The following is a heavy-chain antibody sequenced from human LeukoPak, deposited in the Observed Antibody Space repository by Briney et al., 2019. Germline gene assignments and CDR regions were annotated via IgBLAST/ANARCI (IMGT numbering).Heavy chain of an antibody. V-gene: IGHV4-30-4*08. J-gene: IGHJ4*02. CDR3: AAQETYSTAGFDY. CDR2: IYYSGST. Sequence: NPSETLSLTCTVSGGSISSGDYYWSWIRQPPGKGLEWIGYIYYSGSTYYNPSLKSRVTISVDTSKNQFSLKLSSVTAADTAVYYCAAQETYSTAGFDYWGQGNLVTVSS. CDR1: GGSISSGDYY. D-gene: IGHD6-13*01.